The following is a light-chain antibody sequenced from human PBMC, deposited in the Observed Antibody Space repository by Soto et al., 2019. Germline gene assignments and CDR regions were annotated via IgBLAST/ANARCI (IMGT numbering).Light chain of an antibody. CDR3: SSYAGSNNFV. J-gene: IGLJ1*01. Sequence: HSALTQPPSASGSPGQPFTISCTGTSSDVGGYNYVSWYQQHPGKAPKLMIYEVSERPSGVPDRFSGSKSSNTASLTVSGLQAEDEADYYCSSYAGSNNFVFGTGTKVTVL. CDR2: EVS. CDR1: SSDVGGYNY. V-gene: IGLV2-8*01.